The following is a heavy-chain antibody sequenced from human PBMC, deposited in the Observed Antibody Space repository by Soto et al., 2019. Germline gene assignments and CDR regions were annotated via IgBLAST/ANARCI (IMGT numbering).Heavy chain of an antibody. CDR2: IKQDGSEK. V-gene: IGHV3-7*05. Sequence: GGSLRLSCAASGFTFSSYWMSWVRQAPGKGLEWVANIKQDGSEKYYVDSVKGRFTISRDNAKNSLYLQMNSLRAEDTAVYYCARENWNYGDDAFDIWGQGTMVTVSS. D-gene: IGHD1-7*01. J-gene: IGHJ3*02. CDR3: ARENWNYGDDAFDI. CDR1: GFTFSSYW.